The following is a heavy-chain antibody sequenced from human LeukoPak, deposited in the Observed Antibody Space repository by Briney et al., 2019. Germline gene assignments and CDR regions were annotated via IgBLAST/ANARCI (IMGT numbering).Heavy chain of an antibody. D-gene: IGHD3-10*01. V-gene: IGHV3-48*03. Sequence: GGSLRLSCAASGFTFSSYEMNWVRQAPGKGLEWVSYISSSGSTIYYADSVKGRFTISRDNAKNSLCLQMNSLRAEDTAVYYCASIWFGELARDYWGQGTLVTVSS. CDR3: ASIWFGELARDY. CDR2: ISSSGSTI. J-gene: IGHJ4*02. CDR1: GFTFSSYE.